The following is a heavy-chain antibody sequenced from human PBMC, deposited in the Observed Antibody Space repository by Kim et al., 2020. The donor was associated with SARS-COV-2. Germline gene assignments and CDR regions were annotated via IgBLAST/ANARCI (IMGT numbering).Heavy chain of an antibody. D-gene: IGHD3-16*01. Sequence: GGSLRLSCAASGFTFSSYSMNWVRQAPGKGLEWVSSISSSSSYIYYADSVKGRFTISRDNAKNSLYLQMNSLRAEDTAVYYCARDGGGYNDYGMDVWGQGTTVTVSS. CDR3: ARDGGGYNDYGMDV. V-gene: IGHV3-21*01. CDR2: ISSSSSYI. CDR1: GFTFSSYS. J-gene: IGHJ6*02.